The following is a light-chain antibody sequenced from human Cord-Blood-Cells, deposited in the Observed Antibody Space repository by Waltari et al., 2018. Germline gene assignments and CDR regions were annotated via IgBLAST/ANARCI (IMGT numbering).Light chain of an antibody. J-gene: IGKJ4*01. Sequence: EFVLTQSPATLSLSPGERPTLSCRASQSVSSYLAWYQQKPGQAPRLLIYDASNRATGIPARFSGSGSGTDFTLTISSLEPEDFAVYYCQQRSNWPLTFGGGTKVEIK. V-gene: IGKV3-11*01. CDR2: DAS. CDR1: QSVSSY. CDR3: QQRSNWPLT.